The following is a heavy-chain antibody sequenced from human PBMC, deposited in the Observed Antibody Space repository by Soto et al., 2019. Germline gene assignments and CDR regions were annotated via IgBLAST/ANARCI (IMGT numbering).Heavy chain of an antibody. CDR1: GGTFSSYA. V-gene: IGHV1-69*13. CDR3: ARDFGDYTNENWFDP. D-gene: IGHD4-17*01. Sequence: SVKVSCKASGGTFSSYAISWVRQAPGQGLEWMGGIIPIFGTANYAQKFQGRVTITADESTSTAYMELSSLRSEDTAVYYCARDFGDYTNENWFDPWGQGTLVTVSS. J-gene: IGHJ5*02. CDR2: IIPIFGTA.